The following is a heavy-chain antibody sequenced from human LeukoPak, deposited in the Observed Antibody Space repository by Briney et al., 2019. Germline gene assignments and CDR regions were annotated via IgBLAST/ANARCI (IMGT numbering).Heavy chain of an antibody. CDR3: AREGFASSWLYYYYYMDV. CDR2: ISYDGSNK. V-gene: IGHV3-30*04. D-gene: IGHD6-13*01. CDR1: GFTFSRYS. J-gene: IGHJ6*03. Sequence: PGRSLRLSCAASGFTFSRYSIHWVRQAPGKGLEWVAVISYDGSNKYYADSVRGRFTISRDNSKNGLYLQMNSLRPDDTAIYYCAREGFASSWLYYYYYMDVWGKGTTVTVSS.